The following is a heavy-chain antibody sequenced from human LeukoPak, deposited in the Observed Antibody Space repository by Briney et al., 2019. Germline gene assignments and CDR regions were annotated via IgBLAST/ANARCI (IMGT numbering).Heavy chain of an antibody. J-gene: IGHJ5*02. CDR1: GFTFDDYA. CDR2: ISWNSGSI. CDR3: AKGANVAVAGTYWFDP. Sequence: GGPLRLSCAASGFTFDDYAMHWVRQAPGKGLEWVSGISWNSGSIGYADSVKGRFTISRDNAKNSLYLQMNSLRAEDTALYYCAKGANVAVAGTYWFDPWGQGTLVTVSS. D-gene: IGHD6-19*01. V-gene: IGHV3-9*01.